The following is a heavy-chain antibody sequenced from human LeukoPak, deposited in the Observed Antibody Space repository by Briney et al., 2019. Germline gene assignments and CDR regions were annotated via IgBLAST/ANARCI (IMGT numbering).Heavy chain of an antibody. D-gene: IGHD3-22*01. CDR3: ASAHYYDSSGYYLSDAFDI. CDR1: GGSISSYY. Sequence: PSETLSLTCTVSGGSISSYYWSWIRQPAGKGLEWIGRIYTSGSTNYNPSLKSRVTMSVDTSKNQFSLKLSSVTAADTAVYYCASAHYYDSSGYYLSDAFDIWGQGTMVTLSS. CDR2: IYTSGST. J-gene: IGHJ3*02. V-gene: IGHV4-4*07.